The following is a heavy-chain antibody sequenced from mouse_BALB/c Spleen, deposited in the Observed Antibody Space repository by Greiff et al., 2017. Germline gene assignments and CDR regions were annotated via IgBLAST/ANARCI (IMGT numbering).Heavy chain of an antibody. Sequence: EVKLEESGGGLVKPGGSLKLSCAASGFTFSSYAMSWVRQTPEKRLEWVASISSGGSTYYPDSVKGRFTISRDNARNILYLQMSSLRSEDTAMYYCARDGYYGNYFDYWGQGTTLTVSS. CDR2: ISSGGST. CDR1: GFTFSSYA. J-gene: IGHJ2*01. D-gene: IGHD2-3*01. CDR3: ARDGYYGNYFDY. V-gene: IGHV5-6-5*01.